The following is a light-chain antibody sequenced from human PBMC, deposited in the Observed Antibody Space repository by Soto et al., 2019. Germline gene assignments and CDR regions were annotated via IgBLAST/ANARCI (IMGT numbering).Light chain of an antibody. CDR2: EVN. V-gene: IGLV2-8*01. Sequence: QSALTQPPSASGSPGQSVTISCTGTSSDVGAYNYVSWYQQYPGKAPKLMIYEVNKRPSGVPDRFSGSKSGKTASLTVSGLQHEDEAGYHCTSYAGSNIWVFGGGTKLTVL. CDR3: TSYAGSNIWV. CDR1: SSDVGAYNY. J-gene: IGLJ3*02.